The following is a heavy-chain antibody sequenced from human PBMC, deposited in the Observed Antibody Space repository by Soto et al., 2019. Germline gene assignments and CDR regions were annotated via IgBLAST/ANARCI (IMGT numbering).Heavy chain of an antibody. Sequence: GSLSLSCAASGFTFSSYAMSWIRQPPGKGLEWIGYMYNTGSTVYNPSFKSRVTISVDTSKNQFSLKLNSVTAADTAAYYCARDLWGYCGTDCYPLDVWGQGTTVTVSS. CDR2: MYNTGST. CDR3: ARDLWGYCGTDCYPLDV. D-gene: IGHD2-21*02. V-gene: IGHV4-59*01. CDR1: GFTFSSYA. J-gene: IGHJ6*02.